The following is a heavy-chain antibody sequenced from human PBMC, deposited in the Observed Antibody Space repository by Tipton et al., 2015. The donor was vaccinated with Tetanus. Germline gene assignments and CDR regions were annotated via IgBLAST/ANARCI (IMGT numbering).Heavy chain of an antibody. CDR1: GGSISSIS. CDR2: IFYSGST. CDR3: AKHGDTSRNYYFDY. V-gene: IGHV4-39*01. J-gene: IGHJ4*02. Sequence: PSLTCTVSGGSISSISWIRQPPGKGLEWIGNIFYSGSTSYNPSLKSRVTLSVDTSRNQFSLRLTSVTAADTARYYCAKHGDTSRNYYFDYWGQGALVTVSS. D-gene: IGHD6-13*01.